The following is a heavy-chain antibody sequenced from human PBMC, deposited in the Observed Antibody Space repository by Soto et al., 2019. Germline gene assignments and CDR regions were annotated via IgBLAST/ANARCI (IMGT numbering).Heavy chain of an antibody. D-gene: IGHD5-18*01. CDR3: AKDIGGYSYGYFGY. V-gene: IGHV3-9*01. CDR1: GFTFDDYA. J-gene: IGHJ4*02. Sequence: GGSLRLSCAASGFTFDDYAMHWVRQAPGKGLEWVSGISWNSGSIGYADSVKGRFTISRDNAKNSLYLQMNSLRAEDTALYYCAKDIGGYSYGYFGYWGQGTLVTVSS. CDR2: ISWNSGSI.